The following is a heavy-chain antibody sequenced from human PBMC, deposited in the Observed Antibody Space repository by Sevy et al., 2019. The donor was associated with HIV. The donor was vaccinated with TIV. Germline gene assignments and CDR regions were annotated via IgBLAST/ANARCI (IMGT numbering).Heavy chain of an antibody. V-gene: IGHV3-30-3*01. J-gene: IGHJ6*02. D-gene: IGHD3-3*01. Sequence: GGSLRLSCAASGFTFSSYAMHWVRQAPGKGLEWVAVISYDGSNKYYADSVKGRFTISRDNSKNTLYLQMNSLRAEDTAVYYCARGGFWSGYPSRYYYYYGMDVWGQGTTVTVSS. CDR1: GFTFSSYA. CDR2: ISYDGSNK. CDR3: ARGGFWSGYPSRYYYYYGMDV.